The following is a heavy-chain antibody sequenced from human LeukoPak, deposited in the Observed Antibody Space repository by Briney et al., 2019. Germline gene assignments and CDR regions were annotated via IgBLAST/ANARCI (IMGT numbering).Heavy chain of an antibody. V-gene: IGHV3-48*01. CDR1: GFTFSRYG. CDR2: ISSSSSTI. J-gene: IGHJ5*02. CDR3: ARVLHKRNYDSSDYYGS. Sequence: GGSLRLSCATSGFTFSRYGMSWVREAPGKGLEWISYISSSSSTIYYADSVKGRFTISRDNAKNSLYLQLNSLRAEDTAVYYCARVLHKRNYDSSDYYGSWGQGTLVTVSS. D-gene: IGHD3-22*01.